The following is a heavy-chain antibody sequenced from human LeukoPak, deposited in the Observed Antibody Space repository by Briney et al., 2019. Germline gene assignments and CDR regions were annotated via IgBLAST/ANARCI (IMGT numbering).Heavy chain of an antibody. CDR1: GSTFTDYY. V-gene: IGHV1-2*02. CDR3: ARGHLLLWFGGLSKPAFDY. Sequence: GASVKVSCKTSGSTFTDYYMHWVRHAPGQGLEWMGWINPNSGVTNYAQKFQGRVTMTRDTSISTAYMELSRLRSDDTAVYYCARGHLLLWFGGLSKPAFDYWGQGTLVTVSS. CDR2: INPNSGVT. D-gene: IGHD3-10*01. J-gene: IGHJ4*02.